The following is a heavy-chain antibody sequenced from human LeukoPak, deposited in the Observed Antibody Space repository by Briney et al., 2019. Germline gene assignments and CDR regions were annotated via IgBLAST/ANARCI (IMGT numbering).Heavy chain of an antibody. CDR1: GGSICNRSYS. CDR2: FYYNGST. J-gene: IGHJ5*01. D-gene: IGHD2-2*01. Sequence: SETLSLTFTISGGSICNRSYSWGWIRQPPGKGLERIGIFYYNGSTYYNPSLKSRVTILVDAATNRFSLKLSSSTTADKAVYYCAGQYSSSTSCYGWFDPWGQGTLVTVSS. V-gene: IGHV4-39*07. CDR3: AGQYSSSTSCYGWFDP.